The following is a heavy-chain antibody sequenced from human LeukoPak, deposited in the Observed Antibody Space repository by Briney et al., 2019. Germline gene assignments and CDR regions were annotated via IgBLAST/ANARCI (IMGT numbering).Heavy chain of an antibody. J-gene: IGHJ6*03. Sequence: SDTLSLTCTVSGGAISSYDWSWIRQPPGKGLEWIGHIYTSGSTNYNPSLKSRVTISVDTSKNQFSLKLSSVTAADTAVYYCARPIRDGYNDYYYYYMDVWGKGTTVTVSS. CDR2: IYTSGST. CDR1: GGAISSYD. V-gene: IGHV4-4*09. D-gene: IGHD5-24*01. CDR3: ARPIRDGYNDYYYYYMDV.